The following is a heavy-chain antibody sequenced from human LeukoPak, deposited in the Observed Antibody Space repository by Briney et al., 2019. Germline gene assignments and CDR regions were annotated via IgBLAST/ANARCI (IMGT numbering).Heavy chain of an antibody. CDR3: ARDLITMVRDDAFDI. CDR1: GGSISSGSYY. J-gene: IGHJ3*02. D-gene: IGHD3-10*01. V-gene: IGHV4-61*02. CDR2: INTSGST. Sequence: SETLSLTCTVSGGSISSGSYYWSWIRQPAGKGLEWIGRINTSGSTNYNPSLKSRDTISVDTSKNQFSLKLSSVTAADTAVCYCARDLITMVRDDAFDIWGQGTMVTVTS.